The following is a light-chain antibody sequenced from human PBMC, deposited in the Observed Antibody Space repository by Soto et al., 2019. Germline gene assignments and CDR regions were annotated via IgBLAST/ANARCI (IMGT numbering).Light chain of an antibody. CDR1: SSDVGGYNY. CDR2: EVS. V-gene: IGLV2-8*01. Sequence: QSALTQPPSASGSPGQSVTISCTGTSSDVGGYNYVSWYQQHPGKAPKLMIYEVSKRPSGVPDRLSGSKSGNTASLTVSGLQVEDEADYYCASHTGSDTLVFGGGTQLTVL. CDR3: ASHTGSDTLV. J-gene: IGLJ2*01.